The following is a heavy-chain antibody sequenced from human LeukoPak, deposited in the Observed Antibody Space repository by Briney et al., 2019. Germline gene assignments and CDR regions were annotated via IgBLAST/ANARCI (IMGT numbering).Heavy chain of an antibody. CDR1: GFTSSSYG. Sequence: GGSLRLSCAASGFTSSSYGMHWVRQAPGKGLEWVAVISYDGSNKYYVDSVKGRFTISRDNSKNTLYLQMNSLRAEDTAVYYCAKDAIITMVQHDWFDPWGQGTLVTVSS. CDR3: AKDAIITMVQHDWFDP. J-gene: IGHJ5*02. V-gene: IGHV3-30*18. D-gene: IGHD3-10*01. CDR2: ISYDGSNK.